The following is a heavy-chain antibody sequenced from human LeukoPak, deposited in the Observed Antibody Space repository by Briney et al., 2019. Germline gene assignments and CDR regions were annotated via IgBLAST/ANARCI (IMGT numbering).Heavy chain of an antibody. CDR3: ARVGASGTFDY. V-gene: IGHV3-64*01. CDR2: ISSNGDGT. J-gene: IGHJ4*02. Sequence: PGGSLRLSCAASGFTFSGYAMHWVRQAPGKGLEYVSAISSNGDGTYYANSVKARFTISRDNSKNTLYLQMGSLRPEDMAVYYCARVGASGTFDYWGQGTLVTVSS. D-gene: IGHD1-26*01. CDR1: GFTFSGYA.